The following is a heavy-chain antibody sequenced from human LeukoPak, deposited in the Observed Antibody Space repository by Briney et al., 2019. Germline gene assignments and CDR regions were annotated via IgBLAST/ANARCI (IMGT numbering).Heavy chain of an antibody. CDR2: ISSSSSTI. D-gene: IGHD3-22*01. CDR3: ARDSSDPYYYDSSGLAPADY. J-gene: IGHJ4*02. CDR1: GFTFSSYS. Sequence: GGSLRLSCAASGFTFSSYSMNWVRQAPGKGLEWVSYISSSSSTIYYADSVKGRFTISRDNAKNSLYLQISSLRAEDTAVYYCARDSSDPYYYDSSGLAPADYWGQGTLVTVSS. V-gene: IGHV3-48*01.